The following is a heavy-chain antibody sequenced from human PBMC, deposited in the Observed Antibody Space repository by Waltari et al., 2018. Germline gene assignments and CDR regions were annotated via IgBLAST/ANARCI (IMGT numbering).Heavy chain of an antibody. CDR3: ARGGLAGATPDY. D-gene: IGHD1-26*01. V-gene: IGHV3-74*03. J-gene: IGHJ4*02. CDR2: VNNEGTHT. Sequence: EVRLVESGGGLVQPGGSLRLSCAASGFPFNNYWIHWVRHAPGKGRVWVVYVNNEGTHTAYVDAVKGRFTASRDNAKNTRYLQMNSLRVEDTAVYYCARGGLAGATPDYWGQGTLVTVSS. CDR1: GFPFNNYW.